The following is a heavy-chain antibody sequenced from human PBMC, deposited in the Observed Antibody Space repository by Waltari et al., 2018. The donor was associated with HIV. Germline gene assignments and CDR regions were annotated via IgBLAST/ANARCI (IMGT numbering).Heavy chain of an antibody. J-gene: IGHJ3*02. Sequence: QVQLQESGPGLVRPSETLSLTCTVSGVSMNNYYWSWIRQPVGKGLEWVGRIYTTRGNTYYNPSLKSRVTMSADTSKRQFSLKLTSVTAADTAVYYCARDPFDRTGADAFDIWGQGTLVTVSS. D-gene: IGHD1-1*01. CDR1: GVSMNNYY. CDR3: ARDPFDRTGADAFDI. V-gene: IGHV4-4*07. CDR2: IYTTRGNT.